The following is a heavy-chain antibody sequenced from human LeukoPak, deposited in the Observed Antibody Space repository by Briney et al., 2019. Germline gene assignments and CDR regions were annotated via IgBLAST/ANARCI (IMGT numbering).Heavy chain of an antibody. Sequence: ASVKVPCKVSGYTLTELSMHWVRQAPGKGLEWMGGFDPEDGETIYAQKFQGRVTMTEDTSTDTAYMELSSLRSEDTAVYYCATFLKPIEYSSGWYGSFDYWGQGTLVTVPS. J-gene: IGHJ4*02. CDR3: ATFLKPIEYSSGWYGSFDY. V-gene: IGHV1-24*01. D-gene: IGHD6-19*01. CDR2: FDPEDGET. CDR1: GYTLTELS.